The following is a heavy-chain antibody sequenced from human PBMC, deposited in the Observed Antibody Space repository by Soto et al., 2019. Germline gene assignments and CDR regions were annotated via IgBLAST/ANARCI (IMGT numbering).Heavy chain of an antibody. CDR2: IGGSGRTT. V-gene: IGHV3-23*01. D-gene: IGHD3-22*01. CDR3: AKSRYSDSSGDFYDY. Sequence: GSLRLSCAASAFAFNNYAMSWVRQAPGKGLEWVSGIGGSGRTTYYADSVKGRFTISRDNSNNTLFLQMNSLRAEDTAVYYCAKSRYSDSSGDFYDYWGQGTLVTVSS. J-gene: IGHJ4*02. CDR1: AFAFNNYA.